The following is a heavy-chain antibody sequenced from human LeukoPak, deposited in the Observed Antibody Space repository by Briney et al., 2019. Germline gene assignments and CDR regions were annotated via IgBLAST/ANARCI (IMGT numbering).Heavy chain of an antibody. CDR1: GYTFTRYG. D-gene: IGHD3-22*01. V-gene: IGHV1-18*01. J-gene: IGHJ4*02. CDR3: ARGTYYYDSSGYSHFDY. Sequence: ASVKVSCKASGYTFTRYGISWVRQAPGQGLQWLGWISASNGNTNYAQKLQGRVTMTTDTSTSTAYMELRSLRSDDTAVYYCARGTYYYDSSGYSHFDYWGQGTLVTVSS. CDR2: ISASNGNT.